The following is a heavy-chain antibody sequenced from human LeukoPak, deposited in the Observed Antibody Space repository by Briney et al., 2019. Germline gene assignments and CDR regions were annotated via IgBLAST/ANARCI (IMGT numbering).Heavy chain of an antibody. Sequence: GRSLRLSCAASGFTFSSYGMHWVRQAPGKGLEWVAVISYDRSNKYYADSVKGRFTISRDNSKNTLYLQMNSLRAEDTAVYYCAKSHITMVRGSMDVWGKGTTVTVSS. CDR2: ISYDRSNK. CDR1: GFTFSSYG. CDR3: AKSHITMVRGSMDV. J-gene: IGHJ6*04. V-gene: IGHV3-30*18. D-gene: IGHD3-10*01.